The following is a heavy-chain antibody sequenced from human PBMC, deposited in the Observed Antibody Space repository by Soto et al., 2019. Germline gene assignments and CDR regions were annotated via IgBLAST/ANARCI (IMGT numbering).Heavy chain of an antibody. J-gene: IGHJ4*02. CDR3: AKDLGRWTYYDFWSGQIDFDY. D-gene: IGHD3-3*01. V-gene: IGHV3-23*01. CDR1: VFTFSSYA. Sequence: WWSLRLSCAASVFTFSSYAMSWFRQAPGKGLEWVSAISGSGGSTYYADSVKGRFTISRDNSKNTLYLQMNSLRAEDTAVYYCAKDLGRWTYYDFWSGQIDFDYWGQGTLVTVSS. CDR2: ISGSGGST.